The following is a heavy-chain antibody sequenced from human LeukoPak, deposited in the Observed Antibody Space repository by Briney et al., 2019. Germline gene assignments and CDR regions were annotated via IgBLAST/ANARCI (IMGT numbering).Heavy chain of an antibody. D-gene: IGHD6-19*01. CDR3: AGEEYSSGWNYQFDP. CDR1: GGSICSSNSY. J-gene: IGHJ5*02. CDR2: IYYSGDT. V-gene: IGHV4-39*07. Sequence: SETLSLTCTVSGGSICSSNSYWGWVRQPPGKGVGWNGSIYYSGDTYYNPYLKSRVTLSVDTSKNQFSLKLSSVAAADTAVYYCAGEEYSSGWNYQFDPWGQGTLVTVSS.